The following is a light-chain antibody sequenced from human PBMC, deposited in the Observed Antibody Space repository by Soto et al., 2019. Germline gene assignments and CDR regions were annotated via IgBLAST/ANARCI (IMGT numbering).Light chain of an antibody. V-gene: IGKV1D-16*01. J-gene: IGKJ4*01. CDR1: QNMDRS. Sequence: DIQMTQSPSSLSASVGDRVTITCRASQNMDRSLAWYQQKSDKAPKSLIYGASSLQSGVPSRFSGSGSGTEFTLSISSLQPEDFATYYCQQYHSYPTFGGGTKVEIQ. CDR2: GAS. CDR3: QQYHSYPT.